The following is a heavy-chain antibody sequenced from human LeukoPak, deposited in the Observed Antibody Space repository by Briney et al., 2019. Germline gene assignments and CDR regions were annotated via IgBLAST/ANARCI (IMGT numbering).Heavy chain of an antibody. V-gene: IGHV4-4*07. CDR1: GGSISNYY. Sequence: KPSETLSLTCTVSGGSISNYYWSWIRQPAGKGLEWIGRIYTSGSTNYNPSLKSRVTMSVDTSKNQFSLKLSSVTAADTAVYYCARGPNEGDYAFDYWGQGTLVTVSS. CDR3: ARGPNEGDYAFDY. CDR2: IYTSGST. D-gene: IGHD4-17*01. J-gene: IGHJ4*02.